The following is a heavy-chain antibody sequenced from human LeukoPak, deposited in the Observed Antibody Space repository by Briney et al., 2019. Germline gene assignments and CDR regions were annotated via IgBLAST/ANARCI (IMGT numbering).Heavy chain of an antibody. J-gene: IGHJ4*02. CDR1: GYSISTGYF. V-gene: IGHV4-38-2*01. D-gene: IGHD3-16*01. CDR3: ASPRGTYIDY. Sequence: KPSGTLSLTCAVSGYSISTGYFWGWIRQSPGQGLEWIGSIFHTGSTSYNPSFKSRVTLSVDTSKNEFSLKLTSVTATDTAIYYCASPRGTYIDYWGQGTPVTVSS. CDR2: IFHTGST.